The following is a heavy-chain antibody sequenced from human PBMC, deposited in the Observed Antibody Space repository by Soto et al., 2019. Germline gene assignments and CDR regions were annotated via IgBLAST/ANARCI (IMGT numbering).Heavy chain of an antibody. V-gene: IGHV4-34*01. CDR1: GGSFSGYY. D-gene: IGHD6-25*01. CDR3: ARARPGIATAGVEGPTGTFDY. Sequence: SETLSLTCAVYGGSFSGYYWSWIRQPPGKGLEWIGEINHSGSTNYNPSLKSRVTISVDTSKNQFSLKLSSVTAADTAVYYCARARPGIATAGVEGPTGTFDYWGQGTLVTVSS. J-gene: IGHJ4*02. CDR2: INHSGST.